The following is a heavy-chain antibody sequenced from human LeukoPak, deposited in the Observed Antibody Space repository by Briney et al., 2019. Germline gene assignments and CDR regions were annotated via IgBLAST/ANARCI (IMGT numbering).Heavy chain of an antibody. CDR3: ARVNLVRGVITHRNAFDI. J-gene: IGHJ3*02. D-gene: IGHD3-10*01. CDR1: GFTFSDYY. Sequence: GGSLRLSCAASGFTFSDYYMSWIRQAPGKGLEWISYISNSSTYTNYANSVEGRFTISRDNAKNSLYLQMNSLRAEDTAVYYCARVNLVRGVITHRNAFDIWGQGTMVTVSS. V-gene: IGHV3-11*05. CDR2: ISNSSTYT.